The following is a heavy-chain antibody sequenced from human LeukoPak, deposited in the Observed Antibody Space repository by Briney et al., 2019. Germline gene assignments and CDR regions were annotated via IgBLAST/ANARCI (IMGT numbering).Heavy chain of an antibody. J-gene: IGHJ4*02. CDR3: ARDEDGGDYFDY. Sequence: GASVKVSCKASGYTFTSYGISWVRQAPGQGLEWMGWISAHNANTNYAQKVQGRVTMTTDTSTSTAYMELRSLRSDDTAVYYCARDEDGGDYFDYWGQGTLVTVSS. CDR2: ISAHNANT. CDR1: GYTFTSYG. V-gene: IGHV1-18*01. D-gene: IGHD3-16*01.